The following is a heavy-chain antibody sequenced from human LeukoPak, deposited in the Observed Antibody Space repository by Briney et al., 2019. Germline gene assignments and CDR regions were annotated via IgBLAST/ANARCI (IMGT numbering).Heavy chain of an antibody. V-gene: IGHV3-74*01. CDR1: GFTFSSYW. CDR2: IKSDGSTT. Sequence: GGSLRLSCAASGFTFSSYWMHWVRQAPGKGLVWVSRIKSDGSTTTYADSVKGRFTISRDNAKNTLYLQMDSLRAEDTAVYYCARVVDTHFDYWGQGTLVTVSS. J-gene: IGHJ4*02. CDR3: ARVVDTHFDY. D-gene: IGHD5-18*01.